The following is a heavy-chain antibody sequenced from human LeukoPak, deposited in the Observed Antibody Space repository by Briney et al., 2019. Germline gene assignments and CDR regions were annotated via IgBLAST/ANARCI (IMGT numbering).Heavy chain of an antibody. CDR1: GFTFTSYA. CDR2: INYSGGSA. CDR3: ATRVVIPYYFDY. V-gene: IGHV3-23*01. D-gene: IGHD3-3*01. Sequence: PGGSLRLSCTASGFTFTSYAMNWVRHAPGRGLEWVSAINYSGGSAYYADSVKGRFTISRDNSKNTLHLQMNSLRADDTAVYYCATRVVIPYYFDYWGQGTLVTVSS. J-gene: IGHJ4*02.